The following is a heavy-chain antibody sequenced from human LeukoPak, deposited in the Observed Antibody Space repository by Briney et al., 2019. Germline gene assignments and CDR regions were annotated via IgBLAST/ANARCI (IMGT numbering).Heavy chain of an antibody. D-gene: IGHD3-22*01. CDR1: GYTLTELS. CDR3: ALFYYDSSGSDY. Sequence: ASVNVSCKVSGYTLTELSMHWVRQAPGKGLEWMGGFDPEDGETIYAQKFQGRVTMTRNTSISTAYMELSSLRSEDTAVYYCALFYYDSSGSDYWGQGTLVTVSS. CDR2: FDPEDGET. J-gene: IGHJ4*02. V-gene: IGHV1-24*01.